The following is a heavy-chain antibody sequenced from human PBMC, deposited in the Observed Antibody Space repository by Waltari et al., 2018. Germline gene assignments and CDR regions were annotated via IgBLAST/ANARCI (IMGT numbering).Heavy chain of an antibody. V-gene: IGHV4-39*07. CDR1: GGSISSSSYY. J-gene: IGHJ4*02. Sequence: QLQLQESGPGLVKPSETLSLTCTVSGGSISSSSYYWGWIRQPPGKGLEWIGSIYYSGSTYYNPSLKRRVTISVDTSKNQFSLKLSSVTAADTAVYYCARVRAYCGGDCYSRTFDYWGQGTLVTVSS. D-gene: IGHD2-21*01. CDR3: ARVRAYCGGDCYSRTFDY. CDR2: IYYSGST.